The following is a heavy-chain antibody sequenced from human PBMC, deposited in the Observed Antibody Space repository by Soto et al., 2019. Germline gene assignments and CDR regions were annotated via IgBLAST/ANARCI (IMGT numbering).Heavy chain of an antibody. V-gene: IGHV4-39*01. J-gene: IGHJ4*02. CDR3: VRKPKGQMPGDE. CDR2: IYYSGTT. Sequence: TLSLTCTVSGASISSPSYYWGWIRLSPGKGLEWLGSIYYSGTTHYNPSLKSRVSLSVDTSKMQFSLNLASVTAADTAVYYCVRKPKGQMPGDEWGRGAQVTFSS. CDR1: GASISSPSYY. D-gene: IGHD2-2*01.